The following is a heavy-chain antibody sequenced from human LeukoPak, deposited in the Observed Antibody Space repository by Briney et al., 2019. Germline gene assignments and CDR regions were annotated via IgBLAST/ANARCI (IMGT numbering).Heavy chain of an antibody. D-gene: IGHD3-16*01. J-gene: IGHJ6*02. CDR3: ARARRGVMDYFYYGMDV. V-gene: IGHV1-46*01. CDR2: INPSGGST. Sequence: ASVKVSCKASGYFFTSYYMHWVRQAPGQGLEWMGIINPSGGSTSYAQKFQGGVTMTRDTTTSTVYMELSSLRSEDTAVYFCARARRGVMDYFYYGMDVWGQGTTVTVSS. CDR1: GYFFTSYY.